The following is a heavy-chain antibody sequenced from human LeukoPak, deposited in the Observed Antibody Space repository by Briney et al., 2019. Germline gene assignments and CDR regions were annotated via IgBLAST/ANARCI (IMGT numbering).Heavy chain of an antibody. CDR3: ATDPWNYYDSSGYFVY. V-gene: IGHV3-66*01. CDR2: IYSGGST. CDR1: GFTVSSNY. Sequence: PGGSLRLSCAASGFTVSSNYMSWVRQAPGKGLEWVSVIYSGGSTYYADSVKGRFTISRDNSKNTLYLQMNSLRAEDTAVYYCATDPWNYYDSSGYFVYWGQGTLVTVSS. D-gene: IGHD3-22*01. J-gene: IGHJ4*02.